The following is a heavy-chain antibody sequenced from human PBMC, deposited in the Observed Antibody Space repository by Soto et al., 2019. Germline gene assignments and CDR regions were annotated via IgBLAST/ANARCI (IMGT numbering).Heavy chain of an antibody. D-gene: IGHD3-3*01. V-gene: IGHV4-34*01. Sequence: PSETLSLTCAVYGGSFGGYYWSWIRQPPGKGLEWIGEINHSGSTNYNPSLKSRVTISVDTSKNQFSLKLSSVTAADTAVYYCARARGSIFGVVTYYYYGMDVWCQGTTVT. J-gene: IGHJ6*02. CDR1: GGSFGGYY. CDR2: INHSGST. CDR3: ARARGSIFGVVTYYYYGMDV.